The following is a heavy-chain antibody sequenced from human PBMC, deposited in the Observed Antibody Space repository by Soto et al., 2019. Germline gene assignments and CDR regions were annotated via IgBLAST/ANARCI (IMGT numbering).Heavy chain of an antibody. V-gene: IGHV1-69*02. J-gene: IGHJ4*02. D-gene: IGHD3-16*01. CDR2: IIPILGVT. CDR1: GGTFSSYM. CDR3: ARGWGGSDPKGGVDY. Sequence: QVQLVQSGAEVKKPGSSVKVSCKASGGTFSSYMISWVRQAPGQGLEWMGRIIPILGVTNYAQKFQGRVTIIADKSTNTAYMVLSSLKSEDTAVYYCARGWGGSDPKGGVDYWGQGTLVTVSS.